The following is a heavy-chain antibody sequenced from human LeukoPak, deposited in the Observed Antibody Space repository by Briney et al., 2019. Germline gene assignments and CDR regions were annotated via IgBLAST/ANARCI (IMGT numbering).Heavy chain of an antibody. D-gene: IGHD3-22*01. CDR2: INHSGST. CDR1: GGSFSGYY. CDR3: ARGRSSGYYYVSASRWYFDL. Sequence: PSETLSLTCAVYGGSFSGYYWSWIRQPPGKGLEWIGEINHSGSTNYNPSLKSRVTISVDTSKNQFSLKLSSVTAADTAVYYCARGRSSGYYYVSASRWYFDLWGRGTLGTVSS. V-gene: IGHV4-34*01. J-gene: IGHJ2*01.